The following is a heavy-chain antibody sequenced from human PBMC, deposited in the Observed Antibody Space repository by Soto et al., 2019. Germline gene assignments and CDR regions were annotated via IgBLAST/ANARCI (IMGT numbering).Heavy chain of an antibody. Sequence: SVKVSCKASGGTFSSYSISWVRQAPGQGLEWMGGIIPIFGTANYAQKFQGRVTITADESTSTAYMELSSLRSEDTAVYYCARDSHDYGDYSSAFDIWGQGTMVTVSS. D-gene: IGHD4-17*01. CDR2: IIPIFGTA. J-gene: IGHJ3*02. V-gene: IGHV1-69*13. CDR1: GGTFSSYS. CDR3: ARDSHDYGDYSSAFDI.